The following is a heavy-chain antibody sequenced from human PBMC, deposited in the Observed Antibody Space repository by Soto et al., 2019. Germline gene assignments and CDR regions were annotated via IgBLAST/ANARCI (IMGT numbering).Heavy chain of an antibody. CDR1: GFTLSSYS. Sequence: EVQLVESGGGLVKPGGSLRLSCAASGFTLSSYSMNWVRQAPGKGLGWVSSISSSSSYIYYADSVKGRLTISRDNAKNSLYLQMNSLRAEDTAVYYCAREGVQHGSGPYYYYGMDVWGQGTTVTVSS. V-gene: IGHV3-21*01. CDR3: AREGVQHGSGPYYYYGMDV. J-gene: IGHJ6*02. D-gene: IGHD3-10*01. CDR2: ISSSSSYI.